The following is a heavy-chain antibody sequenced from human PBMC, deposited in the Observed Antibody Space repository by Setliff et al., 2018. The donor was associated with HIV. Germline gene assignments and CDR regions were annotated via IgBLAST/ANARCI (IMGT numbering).Heavy chain of an antibody. Sequence: ASETLSLTCTVSGGSISSDTYHYSWIRQPAGKGLEWIGQTYSSGSTKCNPSLKSRVTISVDTSKNQFSLTLSSVTAADTAMYFCARESPDGLDYWGQGTLVTVSS. CDR2: TYSSGST. V-gene: IGHV4-61*09. J-gene: IGHJ4*02. CDR1: GGSISSDTYH. CDR3: ARESPDGLDY. D-gene: IGHD2-8*01.